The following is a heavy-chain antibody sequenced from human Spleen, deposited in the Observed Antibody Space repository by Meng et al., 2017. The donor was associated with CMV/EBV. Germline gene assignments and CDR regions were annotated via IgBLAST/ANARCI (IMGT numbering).Heavy chain of an antibody. CDR1: GGSISSSSYY. CDR3: AGAPIVVVPAAPYWYFDL. V-gene: IGHV4-39*01. Sequence: SETLSLTCTVSGGSISSSSYYWGWIRQPPGKGLEWIGSIHYSGSTYYNPSLKSRVTISVDTSKNQFSLKVSSVTAADTAVYYCAGAPIVVVPAAPYWYFDLWGRGTLVTVSS. CDR2: IHYSGST. D-gene: IGHD2-2*01. J-gene: IGHJ2*01.